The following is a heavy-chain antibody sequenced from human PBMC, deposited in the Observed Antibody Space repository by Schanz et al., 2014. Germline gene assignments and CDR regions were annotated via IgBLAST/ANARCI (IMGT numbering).Heavy chain of an antibody. Sequence: EVHLVESGGGLVKRGVSLRLSCAASGFTISSYSMNWVRQAPGKGLEWVSSISSSGSYIYYADSVKGRFSISRDNAKNSLYLQMNSLRAEDTAVYYCARDSRPNYDFLTAYYSIDYWGQGTLVTVSS. D-gene: IGHD3-9*01. V-gene: IGHV3-21*01. CDR2: ISSSGSYI. J-gene: IGHJ4*02. CDR3: ARDSRPNYDFLTAYYSIDY. CDR1: GFTISSYS.